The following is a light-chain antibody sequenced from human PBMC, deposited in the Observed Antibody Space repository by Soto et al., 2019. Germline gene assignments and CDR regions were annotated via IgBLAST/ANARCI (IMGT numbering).Light chain of an antibody. J-gene: IGKJ1*01. Sequence: IVLTQSPASLSLAPGERAILSCRASQSVSSYMAWYKQRPGQAPRLLIYDASNRATGIPARFSGVGSGTDFTLTVSSLEPEDSAVYFCQQRSSFPWTFGQGTKVDIK. CDR1: QSVSSY. V-gene: IGKV3-11*01. CDR3: QQRSSFPWT. CDR2: DAS.